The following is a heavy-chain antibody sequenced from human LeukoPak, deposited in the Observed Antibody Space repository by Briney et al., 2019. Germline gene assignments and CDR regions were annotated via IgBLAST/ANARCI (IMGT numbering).Heavy chain of an antibody. CDR2: ISAYNGNT. V-gene: IGHV1-18*01. Sequence: GASVKVSCMASGYTFTSYGISWVRQAPGQGLEWMGWISAYNGNTNYAQKLQGRVTMTTDTSTSTAYMELRSLRSDDTAVYYCARDRKGGRYGSGSKSFDYWGQGTLVTVSS. J-gene: IGHJ4*02. CDR1: GYTFTSYG. D-gene: IGHD3-10*01. CDR3: ARDRKGGRYGSGSKSFDY.